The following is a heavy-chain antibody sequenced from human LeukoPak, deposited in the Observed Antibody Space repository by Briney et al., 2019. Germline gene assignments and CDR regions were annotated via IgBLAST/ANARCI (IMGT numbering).Heavy chain of an antibody. Sequence: ASVKVSCKASGYTFISHEINWVRQATGQGLEWMGWMNPNSANTGYAQNFQGRVTMTRNTSISTAYMELSSLRSEDTAVYYCAIRFSRGSGSAIDYWGQGTLVTVSS. D-gene: IGHD3-10*01. V-gene: IGHV1-8*01. J-gene: IGHJ4*02. CDR3: AIRFSRGSGSAIDY. CDR2: MNPNSANT. CDR1: GYTFISHE.